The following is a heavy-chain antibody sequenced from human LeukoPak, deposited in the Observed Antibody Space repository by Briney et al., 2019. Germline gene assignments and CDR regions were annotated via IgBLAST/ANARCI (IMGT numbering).Heavy chain of an antibody. V-gene: IGHV4-39*07. CDR3: ARVYQEVPAAIYYYGMDV. D-gene: IGHD2-2*01. CDR1: GGSISSSSYY. J-gene: IGHJ6*02. Sequence: PSETLSLTCTVSGGSISSSSYYWGWVRQPPGKGLEWIGSIYYSGSTYYNPSLKSRVTISVDTSKNQFSLKLSSVTAADTAVYYCARVYQEVPAAIYYYGMDVWGQGTTVTVSS. CDR2: IYYSGST.